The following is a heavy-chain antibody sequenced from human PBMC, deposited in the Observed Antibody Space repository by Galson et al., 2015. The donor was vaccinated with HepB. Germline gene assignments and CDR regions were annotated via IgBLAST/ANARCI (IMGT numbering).Heavy chain of an antibody. D-gene: IGHD1/OR15-1a*01. CDR1: GFTFSRNS. CDR3: ARGPGRLKQNWFDP. Sequence: SLRLSCVASGFTFSRNSMNWVRQAPGKGLEWVSSISSSSSYIYYADSVKGRFTISRDNAKNSMYLQMNSLRAEDTAVYYCARGPGRLKQNWFDPWGQGTLVTVSS. CDR2: ISSSSSYI. V-gene: IGHV3-21*01. J-gene: IGHJ5*02.